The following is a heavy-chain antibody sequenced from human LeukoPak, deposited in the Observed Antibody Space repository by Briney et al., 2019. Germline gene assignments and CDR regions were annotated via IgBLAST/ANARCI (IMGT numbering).Heavy chain of an antibody. Sequence: SVKVSCKASGGTFSSYAISWVRQAPGQGLEWMGGIIPIFGTANYAQKFQGRVTITADKSTSTAYMELSSLRSEDTAVYYCARSTREKHEFVSGYERNNPFDYWGQGTLVTVSP. CDR3: ARSTREKHEFVSGYERNNPFDY. V-gene: IGHV1-69*06. D-gene: IGHD6-25*01. CDR2: IIPIFGTA. J-gene: IGHJ4*02. CDR1: GGTFSSYA.